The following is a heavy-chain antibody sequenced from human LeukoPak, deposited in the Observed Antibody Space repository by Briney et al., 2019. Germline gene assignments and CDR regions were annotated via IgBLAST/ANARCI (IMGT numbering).Heavy chain of an antibody. CDR1: GGSFSGYY. Sequence: PSETLSLTCAVYGGSFSGYYWSWIRQPPGKGLEWIGEINHSGSTNYNPSLKSRVTISVDTSKNQFSLKLSSVTAADTAVYYCARVGPYYGSEDYWGQGTLVTVSS. CDR3: ARVGPYYGSEDY. D-gene: IGHD3-10*01. CDR2: INHSGST. V-gene: IGHV4-34*01. J-gene: IGHJ4*02.